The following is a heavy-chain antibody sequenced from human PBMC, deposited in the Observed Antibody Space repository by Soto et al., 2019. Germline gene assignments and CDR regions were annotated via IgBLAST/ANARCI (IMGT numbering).Heavy chain of an antibody. Sequence: QVQLVESGGGVVQPGRSLRLYCAASGFTFSSYGMHWVRQAPGKGLEWVAVIWYDGSNKYYADSVKGRFTISRDNSKNTLYLQMNSLRAEDTAVYYCARDPGYDSSGEIGDAFDIWGQGTMVTVSS. CDR2: IWYDGSNK. J-gene: IGHJ3*02. V-gene: IGHV3-33*01. CDR3: ARDPGYDSSGEIGDAFDI. CDR1: GFTFSSYG. D-gene: IGHD3-22*01.